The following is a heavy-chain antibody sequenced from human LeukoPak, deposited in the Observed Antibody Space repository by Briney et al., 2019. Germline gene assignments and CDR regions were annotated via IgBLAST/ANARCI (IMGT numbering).Heavy chain of an antibody. Sequence: GGSLRLSCAASGFTFDDYGMSWVRQAAGKGLERVSGINWNGANTDYADSVKGRFTISRDNAKNSLYLQMNSLRAEDTALYYCARGFDGNFDYWGQGTLVTVSS. CDR1: GFTFDDYG. CDR2: INWNGANT. V-gene: IGHV3-20*04. CDR3: ARGFDGNFDY. D-gene: IGHD3-9*01. J-gene: IGHJ4*02.